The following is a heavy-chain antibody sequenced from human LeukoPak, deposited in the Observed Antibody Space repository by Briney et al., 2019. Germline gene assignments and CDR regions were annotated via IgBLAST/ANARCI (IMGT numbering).Heavy chain of an antibody. Sequence: SETLSLTRAVYGGSFSGYYWSWIRQPPGRGLEWIGEINHSGSTNYNPSLKSRVTISVDTSKNQFSLKLSSVTAADTAVHYCARGHIRNNWFDPWGQGTLVTVSS. V-gene: IGHV4-34*01. J-gene: IGHJ5*02. CDR3: ARGHIRNNWFDP. CDR2: INHSGST. CDR1: GGSFSGYY.